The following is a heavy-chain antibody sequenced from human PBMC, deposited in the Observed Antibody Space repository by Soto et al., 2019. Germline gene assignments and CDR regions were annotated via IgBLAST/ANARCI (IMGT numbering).Heavy chain of an antibody. CDR1: GFTFSSYE. Sequence: EVQLVESGGGLAQPGGSLRLSCAASGFTFSSYEMNWVRQAPGKGLEWISYISSSGDTIYYGDSVKGRFTISRDNAKNSLFLQLNSLRAEDTAVYYCARERLMLVVVIPQYFDSWGQGTLVTVSS. CDR2: ISSSGDTI. CDR3: ARERLMLVVVIPQYFDS. J-gene: IGHJ4*02. D-gene: IGHD3-22*01. V-gene: IGHV3-48*03.